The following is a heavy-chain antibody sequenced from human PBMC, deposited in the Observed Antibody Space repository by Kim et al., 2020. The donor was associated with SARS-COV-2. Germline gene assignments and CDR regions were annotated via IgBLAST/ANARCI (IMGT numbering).Heavy chain of an antibody. Sequence: GGSLRLSCAASGFTFSSYAMSWVRQAPGKGLEWVSVIYSGGSSTYYADSAKGRFTISRDNSKNTQYPQMNSLRAEDTAVYYCAKDRSPWYSSWVGCFDYWGQGTLVTVSS. CDR3: AKDRSPWYSSWVGCFDY. D-gene: IGHD6-19*01. V-gene: IGHV3-23*03. J-gene: IGHJ4*02. CDR1: GFTFSSYA. CDR2: IYSGGSST.